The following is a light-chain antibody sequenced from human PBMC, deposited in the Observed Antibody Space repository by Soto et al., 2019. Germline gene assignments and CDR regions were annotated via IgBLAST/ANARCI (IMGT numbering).Light chain of an antibody. J-gene: IGKJ1*01. CDR2: GAS. Sequence: EIVLTHSPGTLSLSPGERATLSCRASQSVSSRDLAWYQQRPGQAXRLLIYGASTRATGIPDRFSGSGSGTDFNLTISSLQSEDFAVYYCQHYNNWPPWTFGQGTKV. CDR1: QSVSSRD. CDR3: QHYNNWPPWT. V-gene: IGKV3D-15*01.